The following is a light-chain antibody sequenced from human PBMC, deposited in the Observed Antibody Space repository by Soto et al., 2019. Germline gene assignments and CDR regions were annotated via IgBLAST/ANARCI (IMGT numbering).Light chain of an antibody. V-gene: IGLV2-11*01. J-gene: IGLJ2*01. CDR3: VSYANSGTPVV. Sequence: QSVLTQPRSVSGSPGQSVTISCTGASNYVSWYQQHPGKAPKLMIYDVFKRSSGVPDRFSGSKSGNTASLTISGLRAEDESDYYCVSYANSGTPVVFGGGTKLTVL. CDR1: SNY. CDR2: DVF.